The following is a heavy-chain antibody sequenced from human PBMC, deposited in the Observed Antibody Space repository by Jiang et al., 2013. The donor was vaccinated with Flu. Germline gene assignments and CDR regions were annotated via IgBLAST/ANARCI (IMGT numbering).Heavy chain of an antibody. V-gene: IGHV6-1*01. CDR2: TYYRSKWYN. CDR1: SVSSNSAA. J-gene: IGHJ6*03. Sequence: SVSSNSAAWNWIRQSPSRGLEWLGRTYYRSKWYNDYAVSVKSRITVNPDTSKNQFSLQLNSVTPEDTAVYYCAKENYYYYYMDVWGKGTTVTVSS. CDR3: AKENYYYYYMDV.